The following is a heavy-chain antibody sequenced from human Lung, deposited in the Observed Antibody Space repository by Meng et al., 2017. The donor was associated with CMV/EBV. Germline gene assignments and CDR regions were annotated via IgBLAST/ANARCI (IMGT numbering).Heavy chain of an antibody. CDR2: ISWNSGSI. D-gene: IGHD6-13*01. J-gene: IGHJ4*02. V-gene: IGHV3-9*01. CDR1: GFSFKDYG. Sequence: SLKISCAASGFSFKDYGMNWVRQAPGKGLEWVAGISWNSGSIGYADSVKGRFTISRDNAKNSLYLQTDSLRVEDTAIYYCARIGYSSSSFDYWGQGILVTVSS. CDR3: ARIGYSSSSFDY.